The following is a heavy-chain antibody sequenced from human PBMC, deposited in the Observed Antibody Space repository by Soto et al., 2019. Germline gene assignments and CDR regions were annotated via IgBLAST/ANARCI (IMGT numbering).Heavy chain of an antibody. CDR2: INPNSGGT. CDR3: ARARGYSGYAPIDY. CDR1: GYTFTGYY. V-gene: IGHV1-2*04. J-gene: IGHJ4*02. D-gene: IGHD5-12*01. Sequence: QVQLVQSGAEVKKPGASVKVSCKASGYTFTGYYMHWVRQAPGQGLEWMGWINPNSGGTNYAQKFQGWVTMTRDTSISTAYLGLRRVGSDDTAVYYCARARGYSGYAPIDYWGQGTLVTVSS.